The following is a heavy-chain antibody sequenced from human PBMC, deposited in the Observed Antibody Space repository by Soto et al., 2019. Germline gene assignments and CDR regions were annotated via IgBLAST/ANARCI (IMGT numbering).Heavy chain of an antibody. CDR3: AKFLSASPNYFFAY. CDR2: ISGSGGLT. J-gene: IGHJ4*02. V-gene: IGHV3-23*01. Sequence: EMQLLVSGGGLVQPGGSLRLSCAASGFPFSSYAMSWVRQAPGKGLEWVSGISGSGGLTYYADSVKGRFTISRDNSKNTLYLQMNSLRADDTAVNYCAKFLSASPNYFFAYCGQGTLVSVPS. CDR1: GFPFSSYA.